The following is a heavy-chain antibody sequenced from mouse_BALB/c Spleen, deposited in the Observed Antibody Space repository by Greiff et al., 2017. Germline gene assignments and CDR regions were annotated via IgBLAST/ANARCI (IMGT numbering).Heavy chain of an antibody. CDR2: ISSGSSTI. Sequence: EVKLVESGGGLVQPGGSRKLSCAASGFTFSSFGMHWVRQAPEKGLEWVAYISSGSSTIYYADTVKGRFTISRDNPKNTLFLQMTSLRSEDTAMYYCARRATALYYYAMDYWGQGTSVTVSA. CDR3: ARRATALYYYAMDY. J-gene: IGHJ4*01. V-gene: IGHV5-17*02. D-gene: IGHD1-2*01. CDR1: GFTFSSFG.